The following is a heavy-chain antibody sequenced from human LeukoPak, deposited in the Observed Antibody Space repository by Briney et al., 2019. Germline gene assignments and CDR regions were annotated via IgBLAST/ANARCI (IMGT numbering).Heavy chain of an antibody. D-gene: IGHD3-22*01. J-gene: IGHJ4*02. Sequence: SVKVSCKASGGTFSSYAISWVRQDPGQGLEWMGGIIPIFGTANYAQKFQGRVTITTDESTSTAYMELSSLRSEDTAVYYCARDIGYDSSGYYRDWGQGTLVTVSS. CDR2: IIPIFGTA. V-gene: IGHV1-69*05. CDR3: ARDIGYDSSGYYRD. CDR1: GGTFSSYA.